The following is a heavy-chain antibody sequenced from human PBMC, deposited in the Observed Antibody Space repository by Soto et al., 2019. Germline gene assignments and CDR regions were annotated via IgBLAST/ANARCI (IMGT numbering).Heavy chain of an antibody. CDR2: IYYSGST. CDR3: ARGSDSSGYYYFDY. J-gene: IGHJ4*02. CDR1: GGSISSGDYY. D-gene: IGHD3-22*01. V-gene: IGHV4-30-4*01. Sequence: SETLSLTCTVSGGSISSGDYYWSWIRQPPGKGLEWIGYIYYSGSTYYNPSLKSRVTISVDTSKNQFSLKLSSVTAADTAVYYCARGSDSSGYYYFDYWGQGTLVTVSS.